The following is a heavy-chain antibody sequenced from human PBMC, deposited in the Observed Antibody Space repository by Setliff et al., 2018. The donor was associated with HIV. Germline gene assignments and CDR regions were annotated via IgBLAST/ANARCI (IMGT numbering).Heavy chain of an antibody. CDR1: GGSFSGYY. D-gene: IGHD3-3*01. CDR3: ARGSRQLTIFGVVFKTNYYFMDV. CDR2: INHDRTT. Sequence: SETLSLTCAVYGGSFSGYYWSWIRQPPGKGLEWIGEINHDRTTNYNPSLKSRVTISVDTSKNQFSLTLNSVTAADTAVYYFARGSRQLTIFGVVFKTNYYFMDVWGKGTAVTVSS. V-gene: IGHV4-34*01. J-gene: IGHJ6*03.